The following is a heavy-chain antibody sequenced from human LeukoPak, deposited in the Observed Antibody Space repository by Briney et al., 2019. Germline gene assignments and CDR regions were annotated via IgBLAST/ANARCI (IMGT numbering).Heavy chain of an antibody. D-gene: IGHD4-11*01. J-gene: IGHJ4*02. V-gene: IGHV4-59*01. Sequence: SETLSLTCTVSGGSISTYSWSWIRQPPGKGLEWIGYIYYSVSTNYNPSLKSRVTISVDTSKTQFSLKLSSVTAADTAVYYCARDAIDSNYFDFWGQGTLVTVSS. CDR2: IYYSVST. CDR3: ARDAIDSNYFDF. CDR1: GGSISTYS.